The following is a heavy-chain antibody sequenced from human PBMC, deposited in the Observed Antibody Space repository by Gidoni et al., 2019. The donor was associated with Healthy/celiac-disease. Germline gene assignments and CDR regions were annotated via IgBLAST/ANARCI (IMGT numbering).Heavy chain of an antibody. CDR3: ARDLGEYGDYYYYYGMDF. J-gene: IGHJ6*02. V-gene: IGHV4-39*07. D-gene: IGHD4-17*01. CDR2: LYYSGST. Sequence: QLQLQESGPRLVKHSETLSLTCTVSGGSISSSGYYWGWIRQPPGKGLAWIGSLYYSGSTYYNPSLKSRVTISVDTSKNQFSLKLSSVTAADTAVYYCARDLGEYGDYYYYYGMDFWGQGTTVTVSS. CDR1: GGSISSSGYY.